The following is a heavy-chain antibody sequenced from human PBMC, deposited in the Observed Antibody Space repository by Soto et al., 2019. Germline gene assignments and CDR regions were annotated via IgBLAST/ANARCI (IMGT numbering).Heavy chain of an antibody. CDR2: IYYSGST. Sequence: QVQLQESGPGLVKPSETLSLTCTVSGGSISSYYWSWIRQPPGKGLEWIGYIYYSGSTNYNPSLKSRVTISVDTSKNQFSLKLSSVTAADTAVYYCARLAHRVLDYWGQGTLVTVSS. CDR3: ARLAHRVLDY. J-gene: IGHJ4*02. D-gene: IGHD3-3*02. CDR1: GGSISSYY. V-gene: IGHV4-59*01.